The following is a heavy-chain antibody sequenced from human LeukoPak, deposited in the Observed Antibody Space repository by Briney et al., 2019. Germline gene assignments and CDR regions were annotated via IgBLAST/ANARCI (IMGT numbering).Heavy chain of an antibody. CDR2: IYHSGST. CDR3: ASLLARWELRSRDY. CDR1: GYSISSGYY. J-gene: IGHJ4*02. D-gene: IGHD1-26*01. Sequence: PSETLSLTCAVSGYSISSGYYWGWIRQPPGKGLEWIGSIYHSGSTYYNPSLKSRVTISVDTSKNQFSPTLSSVTAADPAVYYCASLLARWELRSRDYWGQGTLVTVSS. V-gene: IGHV4-38-2*01.